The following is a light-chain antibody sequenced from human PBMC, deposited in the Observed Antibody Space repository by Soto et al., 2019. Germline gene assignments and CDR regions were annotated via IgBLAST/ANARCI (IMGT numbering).Light chain of an antibody. CDR3: QQRTSWPLT. CDR2: LGS. CDR1: QSLLHSNGYNY. Sequence: DIVMTQSPLSLPVTPGEPASISCRSSQSLLHSNGYNYLDWYLQKPGQSPQLLIYLGSNRASGVPDGFSGSGSGTDFTLKISRVEAEDVGVYYCQQRTSWPLTFGGGTKVDIK. V-gene: IGKV2-28*01. J-gene: IGKJ4*01.